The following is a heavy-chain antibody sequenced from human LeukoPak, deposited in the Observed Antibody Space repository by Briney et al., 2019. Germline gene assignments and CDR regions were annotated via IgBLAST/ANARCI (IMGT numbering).Heavy chain of an antibody. J-gene: IGHJ5*02. D-gene: IGHD2-2*01. CDR1: GCTFSSYA. CDR2: IIPILGTA. CDR3: ARDIVVVLGAIPRSWFAP. V-gene: IGHV1-69*13. Sequence: ASVKVSCTASGCTFSSYAISLLRQAPGQGLEWMGGIIPILGTANYAQKFQGRVTITADESTSTAYMELSSRRSEDTAVYYCARDIVVVLGAIPRSWFAPWGQGTLVTVSS.